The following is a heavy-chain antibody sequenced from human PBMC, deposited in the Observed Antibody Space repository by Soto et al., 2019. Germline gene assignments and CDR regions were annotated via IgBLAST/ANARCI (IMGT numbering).Heavy chain of an antibody. Sequence: QVQLVQSGAEVKKPGASVKVSCKASGYTFTSYDINWVRQATGQGLEWMGWMNPNSGNTGYAQKFQGRVTMTRNTSISTAYMELSSLRSEETAVYYCARGRMVARLYWFDPWGQGTLVTVSS. D-gene: IGHD2-15*01. J-gene: IGHJ5*02. V-gene: IGHV1-8*01. CDR2: MNPNSGNT. CDR3: ARGRMVARLYWFDP. CDR1: GYTFTSYD.